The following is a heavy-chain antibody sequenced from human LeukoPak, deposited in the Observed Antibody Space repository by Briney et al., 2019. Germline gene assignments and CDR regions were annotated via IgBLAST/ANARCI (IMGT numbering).Heavy chain of an antibody. Sequence: GGSLRLSCAASGFTFSSYEMTWVRQAPGKGLEWVSYISSSGSTIYYADSVKGRFTISRDNAKNSLYLQMNSLRAEDTAVYYCARPRMYYYDSSGYREGYYFDYWGQGTLVTVSS. CDR3: ARPRMYYYDSSGYREGYYFDY. CDR2: ISSSGSTI. J-gene: IGHJ4*02. D-gene: IGHD3-22*01. V-gene: IGHV3-48*03. CDR1: GFTFSSYE.